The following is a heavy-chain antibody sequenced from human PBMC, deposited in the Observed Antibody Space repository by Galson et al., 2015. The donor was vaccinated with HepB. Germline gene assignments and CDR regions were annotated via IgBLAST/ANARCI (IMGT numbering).Heavy chain of an antibody. CDR1: GFDFKTSG. CDR3: ARDASEWSRDY. D-gene: IGHD3-3*01. CDR2: IGYRETYK. Sequence: SLRLSCAASGFDFKTSGMTWVRQAPGKGLEWVAVIGYRETYKHYADSVKGRFAISRDYAKNSVYLQMNRLRVEDTAIYYCARDASEWSRDYWGQGTLVAVSS. V-gene: IGHV3-21*01. J-gene: IGHJ4*02.